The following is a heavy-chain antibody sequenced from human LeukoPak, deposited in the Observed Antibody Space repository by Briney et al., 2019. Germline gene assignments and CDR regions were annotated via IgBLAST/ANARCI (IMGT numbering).Heavy chain of an antibody. Sequence: ASVKVSCKASGYTFTGYTVHWVRQAPGQGLEWMGWINPNSGGTNYAQKFQGRVTMTRDTSISTAYMDLSSLRSDDTAVYYCAKGTLQNYYSYYMDVWGRGTRSSSP. CDR3: AKGTLQNYYSYYMDV. V-gene: IGHV1-2*02. CDR2: INPNSGGT. D-gene: IGHD4-11*01. J-gene: IGHJ6*03. CDR1: GYTFTGYT.